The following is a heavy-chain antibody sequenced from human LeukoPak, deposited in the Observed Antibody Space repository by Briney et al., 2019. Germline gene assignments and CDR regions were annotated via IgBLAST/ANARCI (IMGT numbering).Heavy chain of an antibody. CDR2: INSDGSRT. CDR3: ARGNFYSGSGSSPLDY. J-gene: IGHJ4*02. D-gene: IGHD3-10*01. CDR1: GFTFNRYW. Sequence: GGSLRLSCAASGFTFNRYWMHWVRQVPRKGLVWVSRINSDGSRTNYVDSAKGRFTISRDNAKNTLFLQMNGLRAEDTAVYYCARGNFYSGSGSSPLDYWGQGTLVTVSS. V-gene: IGHV3-74*01.